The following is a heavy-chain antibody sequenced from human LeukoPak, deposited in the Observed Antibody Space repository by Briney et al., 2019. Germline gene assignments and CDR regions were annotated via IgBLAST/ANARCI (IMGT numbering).Heavy chain of an antibody. CDR3: ARDSVGATLNYDAFDI. V-gene: IGHV1-18*01. CDR1: GYTFPSYG. J-gene: IGHJ3*02. CDR2: ISAYNGNT. D-gene: IGHD1-26*01. Sequence: GASVKVSCKASGYTFPSYGISWVRQAPGQGLEWMGWISAYNGNTDYAQKLQGRVTMTTDTSTSTAYVELRSLRSDDTAVYYCARDSVGATLNYDAFDIWGQGTMVTVSS.